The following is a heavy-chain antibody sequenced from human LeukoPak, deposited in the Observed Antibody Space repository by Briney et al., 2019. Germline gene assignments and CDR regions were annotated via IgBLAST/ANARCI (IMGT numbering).Heavy chain of an antibody. CDR2: ISYDGSNK. J-gene: IGHJ3*02. Sequence: PGGSLRLSCAASGFTFSSYAMHWVRQAPGKGLEWVAVISYDGSNKYYADSVKGRFTISRGNSKNTLYLQMNSLRAEDTAVYYCARARSYYYDSSGHVDAFDIWGQGTMVTVSS. V-gene: IGHV3-30-3*01. D-gene: IGHD3-22*01. CDR1: GFTFSSYA. CDR3: ARARSYYYDSSGHVDAFDI.